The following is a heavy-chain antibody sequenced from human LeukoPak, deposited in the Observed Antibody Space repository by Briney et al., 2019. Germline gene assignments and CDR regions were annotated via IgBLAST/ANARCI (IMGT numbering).Heavy chain of an antibody. CDR2: IYYSGST. CDR1: GGSISSYY. J-gene: IGHJ6*02. D-gene: IGHD3-10*01. V-gene: IGHV4-59*01. Sequence: SETLSLTCTVSGGSISSYYWSWIRQPPGRGLEWIGYIYYSGSTNYNPSLKSRVTISVHTSKNQFSLQLSPVTAADTAVYYCARGYYYGSNGMDVWGQGTTVTVSS. CDR3: ARGYYYGSNGMDV.